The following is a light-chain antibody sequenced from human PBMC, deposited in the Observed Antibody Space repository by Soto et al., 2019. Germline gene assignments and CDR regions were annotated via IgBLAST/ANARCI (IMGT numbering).Light chain of an antibody. CDR2: GTS. J-gene: IGKJ3*01. V-gene: IGKV3-20*01. CDR3: QQYGSSPSFS. Sequence: EIVLTQSPGTLSLSPGERATLSCRASQSVSSSYLAWYQQKPGQAPRLLIYGTSGRATGMPDRFGGSGSGTDFTLTISRLEPEDFAVYYCQQYGSSPSFSFGPGNTVDIK. CDR1: QSVSSSY.